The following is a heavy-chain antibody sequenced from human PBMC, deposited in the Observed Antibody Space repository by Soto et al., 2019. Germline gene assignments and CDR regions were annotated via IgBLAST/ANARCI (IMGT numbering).Heavy chain of an antibody. V-gene: IGHV3-66*04. D-gene: IGHD2-2*01. CDR2: IHSGGST. CDR1: GFTFSSYE. J-gene: IGHJ2*01. CDR3: ARHGPTAIKENWYFDL. Sequence: GGSLRLSCTASGFTFSSYEMNWVRQAPGKGLEWVSVIHSGGSTNYADSVRGRFTISRDNSKNTLYLQLDSLRAEDTAVYYCARHGPTAIKENWYFDLWGRGTLVTVSS.